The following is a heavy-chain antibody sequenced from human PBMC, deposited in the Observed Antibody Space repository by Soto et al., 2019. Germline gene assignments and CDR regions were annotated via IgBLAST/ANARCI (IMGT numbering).Heavy chain of an antibody. CDR1: GYSFTSYW. J-gene: IGHJ6*03. CDR3: ARGPWVNKYGGYYYYYMDV. V-gene: IGHV5-51*01. D-gene: IGHD3-16*01. CDR2: IYPGDSDT. Sequence: GESLKISCKGSGYSFTSYWIGSVRQMPGKGLEWMGIIYPGDSDTRYSPSFQGQVTISADKSISTAYLQWSSLKASDTAMYYCARGPWVNKYGGYYYYYMDVWGKGTTVTVSS.